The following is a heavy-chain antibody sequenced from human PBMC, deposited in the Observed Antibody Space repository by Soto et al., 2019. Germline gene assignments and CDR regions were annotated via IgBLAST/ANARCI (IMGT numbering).Heavy chain of an antibody. J-gene: IGHJ6*02. Sequence: ASVKVSCKASGYTFTSYGISWVRQAPGQGLEWMGWISAYNGNTNYAQKLQGRVTMTTDTSTSTAYMELRSLRSDDTAVYYCARSGTRGAKNYYGMDVWGQGTTGTVSS. D-gene: IGHD1-26*01. CDR2: ISAYNGNT. V-gene: IGHV1-18*01. CDR1: GYTFTSYG. CDR3: ARSGTRGAKNYYGMDV.